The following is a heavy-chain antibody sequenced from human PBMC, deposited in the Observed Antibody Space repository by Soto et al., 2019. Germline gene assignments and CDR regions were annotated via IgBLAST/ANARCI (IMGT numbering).Heavy chain of an antibody. D-gene: IGHD1-26*01. CDR2: TYYRSKWYN. V-gene: IGHV6-1*01. Sequence: SQTLSLTCAISGDSVSTNSGGWNWIRQSPSRGLEWLGRTYYRSKWYNDYAVSVKSRITINPDTSKNQFSLQLNSVTPEDTAVYYCARQLVGATTIALDYFDYWGQGTLVTVSS. CDR1: GDSVSTNSGG. J-gene: IGHJ4*02. CDR3: ARQLVGATTIALDYFDY.